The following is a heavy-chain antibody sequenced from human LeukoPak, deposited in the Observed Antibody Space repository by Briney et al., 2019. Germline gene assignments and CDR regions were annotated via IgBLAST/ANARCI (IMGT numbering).Heavy chain of an antibody. V-gene: IGHV4-4*02. Sequence: SETLSLTCAVSGDSISSHNWWSWVRQTPGKGLEWIGEIYDSGRTKYKPSLKSRVTISVDKSKNQFSLNLISVTAADTAVYYCARRRAGRDWFDPWGQGTLVTVSS. J-gene: IGHJ5*02. CDR2: IYDSGRT. D-gene: IGHD6-19*01. CDR3: ARRRAGRDWFDP. CDR1: GDSISSHNW.